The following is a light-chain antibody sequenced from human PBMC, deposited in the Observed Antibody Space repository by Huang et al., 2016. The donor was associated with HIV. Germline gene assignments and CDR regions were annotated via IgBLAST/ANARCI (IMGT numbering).Light chain of an antibody. J-gene: IGKJ3*01. Sequence: IQLTQSPSSLSASVGDRVTITCRASQDINSHLAWYQQKPGKAPKLLIYAASTLESGVPSRFSGSGSGADFTLTINNLQPEDFATYYCLQLNNYPGTFGPGTNVDV. CDR3: LQLNNYPGT. CDR1: QDINSH. CDR2: AAS. V-gene: IGKV1-9*01.